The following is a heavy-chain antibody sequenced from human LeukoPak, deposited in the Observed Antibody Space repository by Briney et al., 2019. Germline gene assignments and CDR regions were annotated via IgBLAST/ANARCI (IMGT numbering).Heavy chain of an antibody. V-gene: IGHV1-69*01. CDR3: ARDLGVVGATGDDY. D-gene: IGHD1-26*01. CDR2: IIPIFGTA. CDR1: GGTFSSYA. J-gene: IGHJ4*02. Sequence: GSSVKVSCKASGGTFSSYAISWVRQAPGQGLEWMGGIIPIFGTANYARKFQGRVTITADESTSTAYMELSSLRSEDTAVYYCARDLGVVGATGDDYWGQGTLVTVSS.